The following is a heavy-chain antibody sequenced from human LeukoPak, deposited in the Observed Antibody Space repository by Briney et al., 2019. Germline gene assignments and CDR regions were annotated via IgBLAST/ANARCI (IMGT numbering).Heavy chain of an antibody. CDR2: ISGKGDST. J-gene: IGHJ1*01. V-gene: IGHV3-23*01. D-gene: IGHD6-13*01. CDR1: GLTFKNYA. Sequence: GSLRLSCAASGLTFKNYAMTWVRQAPGKGLEWVSTISGKGDSTYYADSVKGRFTISRDNSKNTLYLQMNSLRAEDTAVYYCAEGCIAAAGTPAEYFQHWGQGTLVTVSS. CDR3: AEGCIAAAGTPAEYFQH.